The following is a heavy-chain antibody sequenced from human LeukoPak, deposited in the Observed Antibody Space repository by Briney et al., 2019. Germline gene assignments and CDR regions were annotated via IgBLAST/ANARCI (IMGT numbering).Heavy chain of an antibody. D-gene: IGHD3-10*01. CDR3: AKDRAMVRGVIIYYYYYMDV. Sequence: QPGGSLRLSCAASGFTFSSYGMHWVRQAPGKGLEWVAFIRYDGSNKYYADSVKGRFTISRDNSKNTLYLQMNSLRAEDTAVYYCAKDRAMVRGVIIYYYYYMDVWGKGTTVTISS. CDR1: GFTFSSYG. V-gene: IGHV3-30*02. CDR2: IRYDGSNK. J-gene: IGHJ6*03.